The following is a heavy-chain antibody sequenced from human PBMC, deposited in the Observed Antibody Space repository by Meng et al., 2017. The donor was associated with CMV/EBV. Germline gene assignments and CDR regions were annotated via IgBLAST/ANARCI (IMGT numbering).Heavy chain of an antibody. CDR1: GYTFTSYD. Sequence: ASVKVSCKASGYTFTSYDIHWVRQATGQGLEWMGWMNPNSGNTGYAQKFQGRVTITRNTSISTAYMELSSLRSEDTAVYYCARNSSQFTSLGVVIGQGYGMDVWGQGTTVTVSS. CDR3: ARNSSQFTSLGVVIGQGYGMDV. J-gene: IGHJ6*02. V-gene: IGHV1-8*03. D-gene: IGHD3-3*01. CDR2: MNPNSGNT.